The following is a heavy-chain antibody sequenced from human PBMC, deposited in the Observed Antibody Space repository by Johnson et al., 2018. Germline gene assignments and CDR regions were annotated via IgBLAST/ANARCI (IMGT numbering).Heavy chain of an antibody. J-gene: IGHJ3*02. CDR1: GGSINNYY. Sequence: VQLVESGPGLVKPSETLSLTCTVSGGSINNYYWGWIRQPPGKGLEWIGYIFYTGRTNYKPSLQSRLTISVDASKNQISLEMSSVPEADTAVYYCARYGQGGYPFDIWGQGTLVTVSS. D-gene: IGHD2-15*01. CDR3: ARYGQGGYPFDI. V-gene: IGHV4-59*01. CDR2: IFYTGRT.